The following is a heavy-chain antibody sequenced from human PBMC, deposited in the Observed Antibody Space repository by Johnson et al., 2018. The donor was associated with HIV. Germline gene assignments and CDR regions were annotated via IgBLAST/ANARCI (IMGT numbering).Heavy chain of an antibody. CDR1: GFTLDDYG. V-gene: IGHV3-20*04. CDR3: AKDIAAAGTDAFDI. Sequence: VQLVESGGGVVRPGGSLRLSCAASGFTLDDYGMSWVRQVPGTGLEWVSGINWNGGSTGYADSVKGRFTISRDNAKHSLYLQMNSLRAEDTALYYCAKDIAAAGTDAFDIWGQGTMVTVSS. J-gene: IGHJ3*02. D-gene: IGHD6-13*01. CDR2: INWNGGST.